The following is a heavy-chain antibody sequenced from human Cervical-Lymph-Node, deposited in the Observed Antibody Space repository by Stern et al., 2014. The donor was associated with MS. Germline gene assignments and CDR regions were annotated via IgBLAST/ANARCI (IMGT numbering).Heavy chain of an antibody. CDR1: GYSFTSYW. V-gene: IGHV5-51*01. D-gene: IGHD2-2*01. Sequence: EVQLVQSGAEVKKPGESLKISCKGSGYSFTSYWIGWVRQMPGKGLEWMGIIYPGDSDTRYSPSFQGQVTISADKSIITAYLQWSSLKASDTAMYYCARLLSPIVVVPAAPFDYWGQGTLVTVSS. CDR2: IYPGDSDT. CDR3: ARLLSPIVVVPAAPFDY. J-gene: IGHJ4*02.